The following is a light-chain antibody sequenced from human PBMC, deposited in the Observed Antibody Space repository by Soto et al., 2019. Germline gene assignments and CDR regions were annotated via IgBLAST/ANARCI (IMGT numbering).Light chain of an antibody. CDR2: DAS. J-gene: IGKJ2*01. Sequence: EIVLTQSPATLSLSPGERATLSCRASQSVSSFLAWYQQNPGQAPRLLIYDASNKAPGIPARFSGSGSETDFTLTINSLEPEDFAVYYCQERSSWPLYTFGQGTKLEIK. CDR1: QSVSSF. V-gene: IGKV3-11*01. CDR3: QERSSWPLYT.